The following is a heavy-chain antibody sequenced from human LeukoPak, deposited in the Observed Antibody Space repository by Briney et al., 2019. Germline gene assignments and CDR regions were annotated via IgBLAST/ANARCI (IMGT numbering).Heavy chain of an antibody. Sequence: GGSLRLSCAGSGFTVSSNGIHWVRQAPGKGLEWGAVISYDGSILNYADPVKGRFAISRDNSKNTLYLQMNNLRTTDTAVYYCAKGGGLLWFGEFLRYWGQGTLVTVSS. CDR1: GFTVSSNG. V-gene: IGHV3-30*18. CDR3: AKGGGLLWFGEFLRY. CDR2: ISYDGSIL. D-gene: IGHD3-10*01. J-gene: IGHJ4*02.